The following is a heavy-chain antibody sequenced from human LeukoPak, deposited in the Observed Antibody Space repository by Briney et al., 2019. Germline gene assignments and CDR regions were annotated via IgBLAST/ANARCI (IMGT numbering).Heavy chain of an antibody. CDR1: GFTFSSYP. Sequence: GGSPRLSCAASGFTFSSYPMSWVRHSPGKGLEWVSAISSSGATTYYADSVKGRFTISRDNSKNTLYLQMNSLRAEDTAVYYCAKEVGATLDYWAQGTLVTVSS. CDR2: ISSSGATT. D-gene: IGHD1-26*01. J-gene: IGHJ4*02. V-gene: IGHV3-23*01. CDR3: AKEVGATLDY.